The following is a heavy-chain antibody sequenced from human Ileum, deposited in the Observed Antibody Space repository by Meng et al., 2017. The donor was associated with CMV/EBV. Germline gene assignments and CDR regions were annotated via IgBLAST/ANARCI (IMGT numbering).Heavy chain of an antibody. J-gene: IGHJ4*02. V-gene: IGHV3-74*01. CDR1: TFTLNNYW. CDR2: INSDASSI. Sequence: GGSLRLSCAASTFTLNNYWMHWVRQVPGKGLVWVSRINSDASSISYADSVKGRFTISRDNAKNTLYLQMNGLKVEDTAGYYCARGHVRDYWGQGTVVTVSS. CDR3: ARGHVRDY.